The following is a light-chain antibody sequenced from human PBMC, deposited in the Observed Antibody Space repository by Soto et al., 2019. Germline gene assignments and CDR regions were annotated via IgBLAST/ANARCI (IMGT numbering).Light chain of an antibody. V-gene: IGKV1-5*03. CDR3: HLYNSPPWT. CDR2: KAS. CDR1: QRISSW. J-gene: IGKJ1*01. Sequence: DIQMTQSPSTLSASVGDRVTITCRASQRISSWLAWYPQRPGKVPRLLIYKASTLESGVPSRFSGSGSGTEFTLTISSPQPDDFATYYCHLYNSPPWTFGQGTNVEI.